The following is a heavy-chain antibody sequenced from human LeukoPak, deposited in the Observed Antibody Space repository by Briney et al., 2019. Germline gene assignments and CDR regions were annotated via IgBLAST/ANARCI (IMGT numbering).Heavy chain of an antibody. CDR1: GYTLTELS. CDR3: ATGYRNIVVVPAANPFDY. CDR2: FDPEDGET. J-gene: IGHJ4*02. Sequence: ASVKVSCKVSGYTLTELSMHWVRQAPGKGLEWMGGFDPEDGETIYAQKFQGRVTMTEDTSTDTAYMELSSLRSEDTAVYYCATGYRNIVVVPAANPFDYWGQGTLVTASS. D-gene: IGHD2-2*01. V-gene: IGHV1-24*01.